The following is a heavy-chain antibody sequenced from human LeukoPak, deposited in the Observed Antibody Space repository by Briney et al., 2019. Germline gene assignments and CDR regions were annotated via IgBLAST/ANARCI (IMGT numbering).Heavy chain of an antibody. V-gene: IGHV3-74*03. D-gene: IGHD1/OR15-1a*01. CDR2: INNDGSST. Sequence: GGSLRLSCAASGFTLSSYWMHWVRQAPGKGLVWVSRINNDGSSTTYADSVKGRFTISRDNAQNTLYLQMNSLRAEDTAVYYCARDGTAGVDYWGQGTLVTVSS. CDR3: ARDGTAGVDY. J-gene: IGHJ4*02. CDR1: GFTLSSYW.